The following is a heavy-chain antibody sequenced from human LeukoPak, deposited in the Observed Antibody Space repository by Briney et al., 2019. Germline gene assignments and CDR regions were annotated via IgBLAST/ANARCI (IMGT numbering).Heavy chain of an antibody. D-gene: IGHD3-16*01. CDR3: ARKMNWGRAFDI. CDR1: GGPISSNNW. Sequence: PSETLSLTCVVSGGPISSNNWWSWIRQSPGKGLEWIGEIHHSGRTIYNPSLKSRVTISVDKPKSQFSLNVTSVTAADTAVYYCARKMNWGRAFDIWGQGTKVTVSS. J-gene: IGHJ3*02. V-gene: IGHV4-4*02. CDR2: IHHSGRT.